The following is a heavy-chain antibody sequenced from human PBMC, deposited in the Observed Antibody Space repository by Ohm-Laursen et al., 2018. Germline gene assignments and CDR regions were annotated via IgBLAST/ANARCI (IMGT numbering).Heavy chain of an antibody. V-gene: IGHV1-2*02. Sequence: SVKVSCKASGYTFTGYYMHWVRQAPGQGLEWMGWINPNSGGTNYAQKFQGRVTMTRDTSISTAYMELSRLRSDDTAVYYCARSPGAAVAAYYYGMDVWGQGTTVTVSS. CDR3: ARSPGAAVAAYYYGMDV. J-gene: IGHJ6*02. CDR1: GYTFTGYY. D-gene: IGHD6-19*01. CDR2: INPNSGGT.